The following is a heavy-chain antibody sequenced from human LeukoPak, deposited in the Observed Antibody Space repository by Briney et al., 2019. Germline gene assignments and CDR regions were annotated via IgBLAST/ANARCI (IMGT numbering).Heavy chain of an antibody. Sequence: PSQTLSLTCTVSGGSISSGSYYWSWLPQPAGKGLEWIRRIYSSGSTNYNPSLKSRVTISVDTSKNQFSLKLSSVTAADTAVYYCARGRVTPSFLSRYYYVDVWGKGTTVTVSS. V-gene: IGHV4-61*02. CDR2: IYSSGST. CDR3: ARGRVTPSFLSRYYYVDV. J-gene: IGHJ6*03. D-gene: IGHD2/OR15-2a*01. CDR1: GGSISSGSYY.